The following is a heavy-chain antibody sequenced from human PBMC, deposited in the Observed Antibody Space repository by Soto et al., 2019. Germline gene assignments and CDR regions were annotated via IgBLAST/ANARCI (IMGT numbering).Heavy chain of an antibody. Sequence: GSLRLSCAASGFIFSDYYMHWVRQAPGKGLEWVAVISHDGSKKYYADSVKGRFAISRDNSKNTLYLQMNSLRPDDTAVNYCARSSYDDVLTGWSMDVWGQGTMVTVSS. CDR3: ARSSYDDVLTGWSMDV. J-gene: IGHJ6*02. D-gene: IGHD3-9*01. V-gene: IGHV3-30*09. CDR1: GFIFSDYY. CDR2: ISHDGSKK.